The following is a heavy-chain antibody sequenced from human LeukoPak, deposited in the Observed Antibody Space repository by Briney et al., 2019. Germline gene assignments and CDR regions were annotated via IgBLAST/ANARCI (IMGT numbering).Heavy chain of an antibody. CDR2: IYYSGST. V-gene: IGHV4-31*03. CDR3: ATGRGSMVRGVNSSYMDV. Sequence: SETLSLTCTVSGGSISSGGYYWSWIRQHPGKGLEWIGYIYYSGSTYYSPSLKSRVTISVDTSKNQFSLKLSSVTAADTAVYYCATGRGSMVRGVNSSYMDVWGKGTTVTVSS. CDR1: GGSISSGGYY. D-gene: IGHD3-10*01. J-gene: IGHJ6*03.